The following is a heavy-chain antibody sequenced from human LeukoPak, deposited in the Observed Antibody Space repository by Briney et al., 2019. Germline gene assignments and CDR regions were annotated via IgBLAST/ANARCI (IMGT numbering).Heavy chain of an antibody. V-gene: IGHV3-21*01. CDR3: ARDKNIVVVPAAIYYYYGMDV. CDR2: ISSSSTYI. Sequence: GGSLRLSCAASGFTFSNYNMNWVRQAPGKGLEWVSSISSSSTYIYYADSVKGRFTISRDNAKNSLYLQMNSLRAEDTAVYYCARDKNIVVVPAAIYYYYGMDVWGQGTLVTVSS. CDR1: GFTFSNYN. J-gene: IGHJ6*02. D-gene: IGHD2-2*01.